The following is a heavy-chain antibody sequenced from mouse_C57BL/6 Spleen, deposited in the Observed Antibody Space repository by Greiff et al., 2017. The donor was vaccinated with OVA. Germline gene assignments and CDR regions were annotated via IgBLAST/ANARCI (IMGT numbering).Heavy chain of an antibody. V-gene: IGHV1-80*01. CDR1: GYAFSSYW. CDR2: IYPGGGDT. D-gene: IGHD1-3*01. CDR3: ARGSKEGAWFAY. J-gene: IGHJ3*01. Sequence: VQLQQSGAELVKPGASVKISCKASGYAFSSYWMNWVKQRPGKGLEGIGQIYPGGGDTNYNGKFKGKATLTAYKSSSTAYMQLRSLTSEESAVYFCARGSKEGAWFAYWGQGTLVTVSA.